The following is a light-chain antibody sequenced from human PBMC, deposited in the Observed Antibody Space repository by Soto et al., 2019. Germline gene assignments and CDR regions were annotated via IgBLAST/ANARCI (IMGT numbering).Light chain of an antibody. V-gene: IGLV4-60*02. CDR2: LEDTGIY. Sequence: QTVVTQSSSASASLGSSVKLTCTLSSGHSSYIIAWHQQQPGKAPRYLMKLEDTGIYNKGSGVPDRFSGSSSGADRYLTISNLQFEDEADYYCETWDRNTVVFGGGTQLTV. CDR3: ETWDRNTVV. J-gene: IGLJ2*01. CDR1: SGHSSYI.